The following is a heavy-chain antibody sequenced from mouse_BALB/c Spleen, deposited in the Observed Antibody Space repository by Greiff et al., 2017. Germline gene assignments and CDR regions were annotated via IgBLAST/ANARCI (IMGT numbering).Heavy chain of an antibody. D-gene: IGHD4-1*02. CDR1: GYTFTSYV. Sequence: LQESGPELVKPGASVKMSCKASGYTFTSYVMHWVKQKPGQGLEWIGYINPYNDGTKYNEKFKGKATLTSDKSSSTAYMELSSLTSEDSAVYYCARASTGAWFAYWGQGTLVTVSA. J-gene: IGHJ3*01. V-gene: IGHV1-14*01. CDR3: ARASTGAWFAY. CDR2: INPYNDGT.